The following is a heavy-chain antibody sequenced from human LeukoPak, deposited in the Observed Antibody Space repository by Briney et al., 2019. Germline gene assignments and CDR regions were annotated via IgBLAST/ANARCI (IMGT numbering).Heavy chain of an antibody. J-gene: IGHJ6*01. Sequence: SETLSLTCAVYGGSFSGYYWSWIRQPPGKGLEWIGEINHSGSTNYNPSLKSRVTISVDTSKNQFSLKLSSVTAADTAVYYCARVRYYDSSGYPPFRYYYYGMDVWGQGTTVTVSS. CDR1: GGSFSGYY. D-gene: IGHD3-22*01. CDR2: INHSGST. V-gene: IGHV4-34*01. CDR3: ARVRYYDSSGYPPFRYYYYGMDV.